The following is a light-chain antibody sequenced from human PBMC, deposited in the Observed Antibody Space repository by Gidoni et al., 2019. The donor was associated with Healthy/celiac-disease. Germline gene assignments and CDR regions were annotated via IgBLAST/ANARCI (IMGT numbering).Light chain of an antibody. J-gene: IGKJ3*01. CDR2: DAS. V-gene: IGKV1-33*01. Sequence: DIQMTQSPSSLSASVGDRVTITCQASQDISNYLNWYQQKPGKAPKLLIYDASNLETGVPSRFSGSGSGTDFTFTISSLQPEAIATYYCQQYDNLPFTFGPGTNVDIK. CDR3: QQYDNLPFT. CDR1: QDISNY.